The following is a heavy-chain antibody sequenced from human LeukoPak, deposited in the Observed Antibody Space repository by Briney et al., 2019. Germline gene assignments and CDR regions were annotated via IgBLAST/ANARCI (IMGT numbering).Heavy chain of an antibody. CDR2: ISSSSSYI. CDR3: ARDQWQWLAQVGANFDY. V-gene: IGHV3-21*01. J-gene: IGHJ4*02. CDR1: GFAFSTYS. Sequence: GGSLRLSCAASGFAFSTYSMNWVRQAPGKGLEWVSSISSSSSYIYYADSVKGRFTISRDNAKNSLYLQMNSLRAEDTAVYYCARDQWQWLAQVGANFDYWSQGTLVTVSS. D-gene: IGHD1-26*01.